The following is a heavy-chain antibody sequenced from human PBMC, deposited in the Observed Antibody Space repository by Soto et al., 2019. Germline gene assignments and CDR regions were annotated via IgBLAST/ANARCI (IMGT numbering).Heavy chain of an antibody. CDR1: GYTFTNYG. D-gene: IGHD2-15*01. CDR3: ARGGYCSGGSCYSTDYYYGMDV. CDR2: ISAYNGNA. J-gene: IGHJ6*02. Sequence: ASVKVSCKASGYTFTNYGISWVRQAPGQGLEWMGWISAYNGNAKNAQKLQGRVTMTTDTSTSTAYMELRSLRSDDTAVYYCARGGYCSGGSCYSTDYYYGMDVWGQ. V-gene: IGHV1-18*01.